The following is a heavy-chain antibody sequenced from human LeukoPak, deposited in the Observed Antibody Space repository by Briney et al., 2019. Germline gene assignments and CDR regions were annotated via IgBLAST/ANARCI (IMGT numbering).Heavy chain of an antibody. D-gene: IGHD2/OR15-2a*01. CDR1: GGSISSSIYY. J-gene: IGHJ3*02. CDR2: VFYNGAT. CDR3: ARDQGSGILAGDAFDI. V-gene: IGHV4-39*07. Sequence: PSETLSLTCIVSGGSISSSIYYWAWVRQPPGKGLEWIGTVFYNGATQYSPSLRSRVTISIDTSTNQFSLKLTSVTAADTAVYYCARDQGSGILAGDAFDIWGQGTMVTVSS.